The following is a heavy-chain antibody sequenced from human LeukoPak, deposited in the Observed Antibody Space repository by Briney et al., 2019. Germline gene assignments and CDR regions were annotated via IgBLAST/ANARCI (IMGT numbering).Heavy chain of an antibody. CDR2: IKQDGSEK. J-gene: IGHJ4*02. D-gene: IGHD3-16*02. Sequence: GGSLRLSCTVSGFTVSSNSMSWVRQAPGKGLEWVANIKQDGSEKYYVDSVKGRFTISRDNAKNSLYLQMNSLRAEDTAVYYCARFRTLRLGELSWYYFDYWGQGTLVTVSS. CDR1: GFTVSSNS. CDR3: ARFRTLRLGELSWYYFDY. V-gene: IGHV3-7*01.